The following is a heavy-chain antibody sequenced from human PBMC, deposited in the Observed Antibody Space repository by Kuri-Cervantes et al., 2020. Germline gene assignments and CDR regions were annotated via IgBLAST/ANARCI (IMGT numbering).Heavy chain of an antibody. V-gene: IGHV4-59*12. D-gene: IGHD2-15*01. CDR3: ARAPRSGPYYYGMDV. CDR2: IYYSGGT. J-gene: IGHJ6*02. CDR1: GGSISSYY. Sequence: GSLRLSCTVSGGSISSYYWSWIRQPPGKGLEWIGNIYYSGGTYYNPSLKSRVTISVDRSKNQFSLKLSSVTAADTAVYYCARAPRSGPYYYGMDVWGQGTTVTVSS.